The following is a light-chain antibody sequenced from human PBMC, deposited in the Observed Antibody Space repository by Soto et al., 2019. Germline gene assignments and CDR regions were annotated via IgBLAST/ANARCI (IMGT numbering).Light chain of an antibody. CDR1: QTVGSN. V-gene: IGKV3-15*01. J-gene: IGKJ5*01. Sequence: EIVMMQSPATLSVSPGERPTLSCRASQTVGSNLAWYQQKVGQSPRXLIYGASTRATGIPARFSGSGSGTELTLTLSSLQSEDGEVYDCQQYNNWPITFGQGTRLEI. CDR2: GAS. CDR3: QQYNNWPIT.